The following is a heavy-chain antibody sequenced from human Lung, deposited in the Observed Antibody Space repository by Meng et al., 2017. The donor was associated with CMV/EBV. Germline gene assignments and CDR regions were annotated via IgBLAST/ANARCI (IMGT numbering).Heavy chain of an antibody. CDR3: ARDPYATGWAG. Sequence: QLQDSGPGLVKPSGTLSLAGAVSGGSISISTWWSWVRQPPGKGLEWIGEIYHSGGTNYNPSLRGRVTISLDKSKNQFSLTLRSVTAADTAVYYCARDPYATGWAGWGQGTLVTVFS. CDR1: GGSISISTW. V-gene: IGHV4-4*02. D-gene: IGHD6-19*01. J-gene: IGHJ4*02. CDR2: IYHSGGT.